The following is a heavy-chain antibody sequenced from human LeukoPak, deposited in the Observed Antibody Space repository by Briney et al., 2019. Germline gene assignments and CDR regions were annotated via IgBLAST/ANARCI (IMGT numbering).Heavy chain of an antibody. Sequence: ASVKVSCKASGYTFTGYYMHWVRQAPGQGLEWMGWINPNSGGTNFAQKFQGRVTMTRNTSISTAYMDLSRLTLDDTAVYYCLRYDSTSTWDNGAFDIWGQGTMVTVSS. V-gene: IGHV1-2*02. CDR1: GYTFTGYY. CDR3: LRYDSTSTWDNGAFDI. CDR2: INPNSGGT. J-gene: IGHJ3*02. D-gene: IGHD1-26*01.